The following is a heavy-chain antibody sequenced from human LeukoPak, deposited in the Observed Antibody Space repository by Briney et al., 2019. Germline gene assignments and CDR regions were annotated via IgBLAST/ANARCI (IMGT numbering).Heavy chain of an antibody. J-gene: IGHJ4*02. CDR2: IYYSGST. V-gene: IGHV4-59*01. CDR1: GGSISSYY. D-gene: IGHD5-12*01. Sequence: SETLSLTCTASGGSISSYYWSWTQQPPGKGLEWIGYIYYSGSTNYNPSLKSRVTISVDTSKNQFSLKLSSVTAADTAVYYCASGWLFFDYWGQGTLVTVSS. CDR3: ASGWLFFDY.